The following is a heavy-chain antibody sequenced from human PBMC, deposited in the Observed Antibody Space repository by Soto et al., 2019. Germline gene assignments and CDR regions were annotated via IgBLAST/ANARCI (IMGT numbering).Heavy chain of an antibody. CDR3: ATQYTIFGVATQYYMDV. D-gene: IGHD3-3*01. J-gene: IGHJ6*03. CDR2: FDPEDGET. V-gene: IGHV1-24*01. Sequence: ASVKVSWKVSGYTLTELSMHWVRQAPGKGLEWMGGFDPEDGETIYAQKFQGRVTMTEDTSTDTAYMELSSLRSEDTAVYYCATQYTIFGVATQYYMDVWGKGTTVTVSS. CDR1: GYTLTELS.